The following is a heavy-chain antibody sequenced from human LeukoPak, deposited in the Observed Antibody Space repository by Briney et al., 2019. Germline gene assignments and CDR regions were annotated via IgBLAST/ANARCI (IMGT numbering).Heavy chain of an antibody. D-gene: IGHD6-13*01. CDR3: ARSAAAGPIDY. V-gene: IGHV4-30-2*01. CDR1: GGSISSGGYY. J-gene: IGHJ4*02. CDR2: IYHSGST. Sequence: PSQTLSPTCTVSGGSISSGGYYWSWIRQPPGKGLEWIGYIYHSGSTYYNPSLKSRVTISVDRSKNQFSLKLSSVTAADTAVYYCARSAAAGPIDYWGQGTLVTVSS.